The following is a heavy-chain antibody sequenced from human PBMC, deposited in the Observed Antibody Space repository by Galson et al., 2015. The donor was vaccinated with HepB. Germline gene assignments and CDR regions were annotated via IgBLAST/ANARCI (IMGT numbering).Heavy chain of an antibody. CDR2: IDWDDDK. J-gene: IGHJ4*02. Sequence: PALVKPTQTLTLTCTFSGFSLSTSGMCVSWIRQPPGKALEWLALIDWDDDKYYSTSLKTRLTISKDTSKNQVVLTMTNMDPVDTATYYRARAPWPTVTSLIFDYWGQGTLVTVSS. D-gene: IGHD4-11*01. V-gene: IGHV2-70*01. CDR1: GFSLSTSGMC. CDR3: ARAPWPTVTSLIFDY.